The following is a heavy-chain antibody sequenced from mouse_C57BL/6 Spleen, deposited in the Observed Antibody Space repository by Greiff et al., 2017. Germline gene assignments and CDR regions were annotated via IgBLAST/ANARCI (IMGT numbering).Heavy chain of an antibody. CDR2: ISSGGDYI. CDR3: TRDRRPQAMDY. Sequence: EVHLVESGEGLVKPGGSLKLSCAASGFTFSSYAMSWVRQTPEKRLEWVAYISSGGDYIYYADTVKGRFTISRDNARNTLYLQMSSLKSEDTAMYYCTRDRRPQAMDYWGQGTSVTVSS. CDR1: GFTFSSYA. J-gene: IGHJ4*01. V-gene: IGHV5-9-1*02.